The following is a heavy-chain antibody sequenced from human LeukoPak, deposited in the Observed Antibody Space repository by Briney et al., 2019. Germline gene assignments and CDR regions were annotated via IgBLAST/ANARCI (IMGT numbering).Heavy chain of an antibody. CDR2: ISSSGSTI. CDR3: SRLYCSSTKCYNLDY. J-gene: IGHJ4*02. Sequence: GSLRLSCAASGFTFNNYEMNWVRQAPGKGLEWVSYISSSGSTIYYADSVKGRFTISRDNAKDSLYLQMNSLRAEDTAVYYCSRLYCSSTKCYNLDYWGQGTLVTVSS. D-gene: IGHD2-2*02. V-gene: IGHV3-48*03. CDR1: GFTFNNYE.